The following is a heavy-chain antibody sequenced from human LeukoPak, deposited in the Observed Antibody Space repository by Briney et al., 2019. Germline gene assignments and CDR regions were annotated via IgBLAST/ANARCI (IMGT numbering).Heavy chain of an antibody. CDR1: GFTFSSYT. V-gene: IGHV3-30*01. CDR3: ARERGSKNYFDY. J-gene: IGHJ4*02. CDR2: VSYDGRSN. Sequence: GGSLRLSCAASGFTFSSYTMHWVRQAPGKGLEWVAVVSYDGRSNYYADSVKGRFTISRDNSKNTLSLQMNSLRPEDTAVYYCARERGSKNYFDYWGQGTLVTLSS.